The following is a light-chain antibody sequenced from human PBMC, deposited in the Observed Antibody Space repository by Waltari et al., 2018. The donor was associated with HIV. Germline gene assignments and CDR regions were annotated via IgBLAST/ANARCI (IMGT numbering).Light chain of an antibody. J-gene: IGLJ1*01. CDR1: SSNVGSKP. V-gene: IGLV1-47*01. CDR3: VAWDDSLSGYV. Sequence: QSVLTQPPSASGTLGQSVTISCTGSSSNVGSKPVYWFQQVPGTAPKLLIYRDYQRRSGIPDRFSGSKSGASASLTISGLRSEDEADYYCVAWDDSLSGYVFGTGTKISVL. CDR2: RDY.